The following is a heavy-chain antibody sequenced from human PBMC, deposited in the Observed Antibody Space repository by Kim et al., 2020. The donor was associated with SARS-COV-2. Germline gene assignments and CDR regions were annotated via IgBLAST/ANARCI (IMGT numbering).Heavy chain of an antibody. Sequence: ASVKVSCKATGYTFGNYAIHWVRQAPGQRLEWMGWINTGYGNTKYSQKFQGRVTINRDTSANTVYMELSSLRSEDTAVYYCVRGSVVVVVASGTRPDHFDYWGQGALVTVSS. CDR3: VRGSVVVVVASGTRPDHFDY. D-gene: IGHD2-15*01. V-gene: IGHV1-3*04. CDR1: GYTFGNYA. J-gene: IGHJ4*02. CDR2: INTGYGNT.